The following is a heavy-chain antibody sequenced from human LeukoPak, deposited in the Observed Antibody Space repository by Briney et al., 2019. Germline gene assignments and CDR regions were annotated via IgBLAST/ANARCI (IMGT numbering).Heavy chain of an antibody. CDR2: IYPSDSET. Sequence: GESLNISCKSSGYSFSNYWIGWVRPLAGKDVEWMGIIYPSDSETRYNPAFQGQVTISAGKSISTAYLQWSSMKASDTAMYSCARPCNSGYDFWGQGALVTVSS. CDR1: GYSFSNYW. V-gene: IGHV5-51*01. CDR3: ARPCNSGYDF. D-gene: IGHD5-12*01. J-gene: IGHJ4*02.